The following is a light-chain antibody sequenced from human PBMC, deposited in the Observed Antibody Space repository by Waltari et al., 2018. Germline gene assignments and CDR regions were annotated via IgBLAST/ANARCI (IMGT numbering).Light chain of an antibody. CDR3: TSDTAKTLL. J-gene: IGLJ2*01. V-gene: IGLV2-14*03. Sequence: QSALTQPASVSGSPGQSITISCTGVTSDVGGYDFISWYPQHPVEAPRLILYEVTLRPSGVPNGFSGSKSGPTASLTISGLQAEDEASYYCTSDTAKTLLFGGGTKLTVL. CDR1: TSDVGGYDF. CDR2: EVT.